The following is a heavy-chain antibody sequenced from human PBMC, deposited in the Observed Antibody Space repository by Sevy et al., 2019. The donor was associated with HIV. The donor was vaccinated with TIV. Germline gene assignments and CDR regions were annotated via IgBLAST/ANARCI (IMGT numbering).Heavy chain of an antibody. Sequence: GGSLRLSCAASGFTFSSYAMHWVRQAPGKGLEWVAVISYDGSNKYYADSVKGRFTISRDNSENTLYLQMNGLRAEDTAVYYCASANLPATLDYWGQGTLVTVSS. CDR1: GFTFSSYA. CDR2: ISYDGSNK. V-gene: IGHV3-30-3*01. D-gene: IGHD2-2*01. CDR3: ASANLPATLDY. J-gene: IGHJ4*02.